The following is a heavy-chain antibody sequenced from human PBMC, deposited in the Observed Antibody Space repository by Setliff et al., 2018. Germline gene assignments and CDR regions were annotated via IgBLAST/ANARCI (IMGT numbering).Heavy chain of an antibody. Sequence: SETLSLTCTVSGGSFSSGGYYWNWIRQHPGKGLEWIGYIYYSGTTYSNPTLKSRVTISVDTSKSQFSLNLASVTAADTAIYYCARVRWDRESFDIWGQGAMVTVSS. CDR2: IYYSGTT. D-gene: IGHD1-26*01. J-gene: IGHJ3*02. CDR3: ARVRWDRESFDI. V-gene: IGHV4-31*03. CDR1: GGSFSSGGYY.